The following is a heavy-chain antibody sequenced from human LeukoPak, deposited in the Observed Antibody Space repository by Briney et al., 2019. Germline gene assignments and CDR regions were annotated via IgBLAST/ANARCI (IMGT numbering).Heavy chain of an antibody. CDR1: GFTFRIYG. V-gene: IGHV3-64*01. CDR3: ATYYYDSGGLHLHH. J-gene: IGHJ1*01. Sequence: GGSLRLSCAASGFTFRIYGMHWVRQAPGKGLEYVSAISSNGGRTYYANSVKGRFTISRGNSRNTLYLQMGSLRAEDMAVYYCATYYYDSGGLHLHHWGQGTLVTVSS. D-gene: IGHD3-22*01. CDR2: ISSNGGRT.